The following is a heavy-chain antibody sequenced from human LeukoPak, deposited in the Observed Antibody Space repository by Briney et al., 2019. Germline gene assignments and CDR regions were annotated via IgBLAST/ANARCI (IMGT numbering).Heavy chain of an antibody. V-gene: IGHV3-23*01. CDR3: AKSGPYCSSTSWNYFDY. D-gene: IGHD2-2*01. Sequence: PGGSLRLSCAASRFTFSNFAMSWVRQAPGKGLEWVSAISGSGGSTYYADSVKGRFTISRDNSKNALFLQMNSLRAEDTAVYYCAKSGPYCSSTSWNYFDYWGQGTLVTVSS. J-gene: IGHJ4*02. CDR2: ISGSGGST. CDR1: RFTFSNFA.